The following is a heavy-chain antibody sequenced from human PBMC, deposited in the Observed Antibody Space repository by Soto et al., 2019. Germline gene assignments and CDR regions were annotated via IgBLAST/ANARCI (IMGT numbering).Heavy chain of an antibody. CDR1: GGSISSYY. CDR2: IYTSGST. J-gene: IGHJ5*02. D-gene: IGHD6-19*01. CDR3: ATLQLLYSSGWEGRDKWFDP. Sequence: SETLSLTCTVSGGSISSYYWSWIRQPAGKGLEWIGRIYTSGSTNYNPSLKSRVTMSVDTSKNQFSLKLSSVTAADTAVYYCATLQLLYSSGWEGRDKWFDPLLQGTLVTVSS. V-gene: IGHV4-4*07.